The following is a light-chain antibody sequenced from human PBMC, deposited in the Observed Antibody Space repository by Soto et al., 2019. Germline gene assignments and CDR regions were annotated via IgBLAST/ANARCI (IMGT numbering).Light chain of an antibody. V-gene: IGKV1-39*01. Sequence: DIQITQSPSTLSASVGDRGTINCRASQSISMFLAWYQQTKGKAPKLLIYAASSLQSGVPSRFSGSGSGTDFTLTISSLQPEDFTTYYCQQSYSNLLTFGGGTKV. CDR2: AAS. CDR1: QSISMF. J-gene: IGKJ4*01. CDR3: QQSYSNLLT.